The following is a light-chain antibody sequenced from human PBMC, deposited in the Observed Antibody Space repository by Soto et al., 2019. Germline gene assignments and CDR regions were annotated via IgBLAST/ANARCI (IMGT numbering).Light chain of an antibody. J-gene: IGLJ1*01. CDR2: DVI. CDR3: SSYTSSSSYV. V-gene: IGLV2-14*03. CDR1: SSDIGAFNH. Sequence: QSVLTQPASVCDSPGQSITISCIGTSSDIGAFNHVSWHQQHPGKAPKLIIYDVINRPSGVSNRFSGSKTGNTASLIISGLQAEDEADYYCSSYTSSSSYVFGSGTKLTVL.